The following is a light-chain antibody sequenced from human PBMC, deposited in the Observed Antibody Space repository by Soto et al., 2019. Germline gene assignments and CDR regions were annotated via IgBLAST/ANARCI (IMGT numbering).Light chain of an antibody. J-gene: IGLJ1*01. Sequence: QSALTQPPSASGSPGQSLTISCTGTSSDVGGYNYVSWYQQRPGKAPKLVIYDVTKRPSGVPDRFSGSKSGSTASLTVSGLQADDEAEYYCASYAGTKLFVFGSGTKVTVL. CDR3: ASYAGTKLFV. CDR1: SSDVGGYNY. V-gene: IGLV2-8*01. CDR2: DVT.